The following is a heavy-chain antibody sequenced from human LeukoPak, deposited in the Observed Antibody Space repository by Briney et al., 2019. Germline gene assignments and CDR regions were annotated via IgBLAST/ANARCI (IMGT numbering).Heavy chain of an antibody. CDR3: ATLDTPNYFDY. CDR2: IYYSGST. J-gene: IGHJ4*02. V-gene: IGHV4-34*01. Sequence: PSETLSLTCAVYGGSFSAYYWSWIRQPPGKGLEWIGSIYYSGSTYYNPSLKSRVTISVYTSKNQFSLKLSSVTAADTAVYYCATLDTPNYFDYWGQGTLVTIPS. CDR1: GGSFSAYY.